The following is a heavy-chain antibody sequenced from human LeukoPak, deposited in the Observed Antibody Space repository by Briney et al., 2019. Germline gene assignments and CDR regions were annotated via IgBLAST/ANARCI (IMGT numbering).Heavy chain of an antibody. CDR2: ISYDGSNK. J-gene: IGHJ4*02. V-gene: IGHV3-30-3*01. CDR1: GFTFSSYA. Sequence: PGGSLRLSCAASGFTFSSYAMHWVRQAPGKGLEWVAVISYDGSNKYYADSVKGRFTISRDNSKNTLYLQMNSLRAEDTAVYYCARDRASGDYYDSSGPLDYWGQGTLVTVSS. CDR3: ARDRASGDYYDSSGPLDY. D-gene: IGHD3-22*01.